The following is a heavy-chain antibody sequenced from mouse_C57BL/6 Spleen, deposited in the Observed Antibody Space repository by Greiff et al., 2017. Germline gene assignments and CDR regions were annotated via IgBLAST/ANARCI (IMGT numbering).Heavy chain of an antibody. V-gene: IGHV1-69*01. CDR3: ARGSTPYYLDY. J-gene: IGHJ2*01. CDR1: GYTFTSYW. D-gene: IGHD5-1*01. Sequence: QVQLQQPGAELVMPGASVKLSCKASGYTFTSYWMHWVKQRPGQGLEWIGEIDPSDSYTNYNQKFKGKSTLTVDKSSSTAYMQLSSLTSEDSAVYYCARGSTPYYLDYWGQGTTLTVSS. CDR2: IDPSDSYT.